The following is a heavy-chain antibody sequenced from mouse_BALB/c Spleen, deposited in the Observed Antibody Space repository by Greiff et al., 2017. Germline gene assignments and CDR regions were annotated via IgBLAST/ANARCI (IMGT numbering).Heavy chain of an antibody. CDR2: ISSGSSTI. J-gene: IGHJ2*01. D-gene: IGHD2-4*01. Sequence: EVMLVESGGGLVQPGGSRKLSCAASGFTFSSFGMHWVRQAPEKGLEWVAYISSGSSTIYYADTVKGRFTISRDNPKNTLFLQMTSLRSEDTAMYYCARSDYDENFDYWGQGTTLTVSS. V-gene: IGHV5-17*02. CDR3: ARSDYDENFDY. CDR1: GFTFSSFG.